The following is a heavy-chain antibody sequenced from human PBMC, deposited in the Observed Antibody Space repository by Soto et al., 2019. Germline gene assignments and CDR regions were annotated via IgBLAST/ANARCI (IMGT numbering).Heavy chain of an antibody. J-gene: IGHJ6*03. Sequence: GGSLRLCCAASGFTFSSYSMNWVRQAPGKGLEWVSYISSSSSTIYYADSVKGRFTISRDNAKNSLYLQMNSLRAEDTAVYYCARAKVTTRLYHYYYMDVWGKGTTVTVSS. CDR3: ARAKVTTRLYHYYYMDV. CDR2: ISSSSSTI. V-gene: IGHV3-48*01. CDR1: GFTFSSYS. D-gene: IGHD4-4*01.